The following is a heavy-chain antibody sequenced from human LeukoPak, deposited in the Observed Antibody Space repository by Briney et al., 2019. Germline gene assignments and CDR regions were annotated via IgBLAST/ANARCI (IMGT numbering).Heavy chain of an antibody. V-gene: IGHV4-31*03. CDR1: GGSISSGGYY. CDR2: IYYSGST. D-gene: IGHD1-7*01. J-gene: IGHJ5*02. CDR3: ASMAGTTGRWFDP. Sequence: SQTLSLTCTVSGGSISSGGYYWSWIRQHPGKGLEWIGYIYYSGSTYYNPSLKSRVTISVDTSKNQFSLKLGSVTAADTAVYYCASMAGTTGRWFDPWGQGTLVTVSS.